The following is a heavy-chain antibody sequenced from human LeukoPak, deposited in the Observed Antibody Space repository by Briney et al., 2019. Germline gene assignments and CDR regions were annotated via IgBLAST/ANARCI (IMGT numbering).Heavy chain of an antibody. CDR1: GEFFCGHY. CDR3: ARGDSSWFRGYYFDY. J-gene: IGHJ4*02. V-gene: IGHV4-34*01. CDR2: INHSGTP. D-gene: IGHD6-13*01. Sequence: SETLSLTSVVYGEFFCGHYCSWIRHPLGEGLEWKGEINHSGTPNYNPSLKSRVTISVDTSKNQFCLKLRSVTAADTAVYYCARGDSSWFRGYYFDYWGQGTLVTVSS.